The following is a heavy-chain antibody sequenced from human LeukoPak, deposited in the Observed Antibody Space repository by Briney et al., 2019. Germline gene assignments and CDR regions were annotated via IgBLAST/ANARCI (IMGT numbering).Heavy chain of an antibody. CDR1: GGSISSYY. J-gene: IGHJ3*02. CDR2: IYTSGST. CDR3: ARDEIISSGFDAFDI. V-gene: IGHV4-4*07. D-gene: IGHD3-22*01. Sequence: SETLSLTCTVSGGSISSYYWSWIRQPAGKGLEWIGRIYTSGSTNYNPSLKSRVTISVDTSKNQFSLKLSSVTAADTAVYYCARDEIISSGFDAFDIWGQGTMVTVSS.